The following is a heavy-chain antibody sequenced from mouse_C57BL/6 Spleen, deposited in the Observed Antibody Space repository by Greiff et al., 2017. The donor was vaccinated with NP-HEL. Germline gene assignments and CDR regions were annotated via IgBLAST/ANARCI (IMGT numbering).Heavy chain of an antibody. CDR1: GYTFTEYT. Sequence: QVQLQQSGAELVKPGASVKLSCKASGYTFTEYTIHWVKQRSGQGLEWIGWFYPGSGSIKYNEKFKDKATLTADKSSSTVYMELSRLTSEDSAVYFCARHEALDSSGYVDYYAMDYWGQGTSVTVSS. D-gene: IGHD3-2*02. V-gene: IGHV1-62-2*01. J-gene: IGHJ4*01. CDR3: ARHEALDSSGYVDYYAMDY. CDR2: FYPGSGSI.